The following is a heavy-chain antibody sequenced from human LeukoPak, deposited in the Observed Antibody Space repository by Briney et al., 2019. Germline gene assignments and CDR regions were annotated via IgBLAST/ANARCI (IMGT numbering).Heavy chain of an antibody. D-gene: IGHD6-19*01. J-gene: IGHJ4*02. V-gene: IGHV3-13*01. CDR2: IGIRGDT. Sequence: GGSLRLSCAASGFTFIDYDMHWVRQVIGKGLEWVSAIGIRGDTHYSGSVKGRFTISRENAESSLYLQMNSLRAEDAAVYYCARGGIQVSGIDEFDYWGQGTLVTVS. CDR1: GFTFIDYD. CDR3: ARGGIQVSGIDEFDY.